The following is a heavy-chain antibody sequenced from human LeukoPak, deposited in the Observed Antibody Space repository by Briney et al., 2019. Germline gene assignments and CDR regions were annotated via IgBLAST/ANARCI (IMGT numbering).Heavy chain of an antibody. J-gene: IGHJ6*03. CDR1: GFTFSSYS. CDR2: ISSSSSTI. V-gene: IGHV3-48*01. CDR3: ARVTIFGVVSPRYYYMDV. Sequence: PGGSLRLSCAASGFTFSSYSMNWVRQAPGKGLEWVSYISSSSSTIYYADSVKGRFTISRDNAKNSLYLQMNSLRAEDTAVYYCARVTIFGVVSPRYYYMDVWGKRTTVTVSS. D-gene: IGHD3-3*01.